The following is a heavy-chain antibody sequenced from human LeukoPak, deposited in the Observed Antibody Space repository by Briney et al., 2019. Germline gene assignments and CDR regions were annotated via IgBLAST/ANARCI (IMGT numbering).Heavy chain of an antibody. CDR1: GGSISSYY. D-gene: IGHD2-2*01. V-gene: IGHV4-59*12. Sequence: SETLSLTCTVSGGSISSYYWSWIRQPPGKGLEWIGYIYYSGSTYYNPSLKSRVTISVDTSKNQFSLKLSSVTAADTAVYYCARDMCSSTSCYDAFDIWGQGTMVTVSS. CDR3: ARDMCSSTSCYDAFDI. J-gene: IGHJ3*02. CDR2: IYYSGST.